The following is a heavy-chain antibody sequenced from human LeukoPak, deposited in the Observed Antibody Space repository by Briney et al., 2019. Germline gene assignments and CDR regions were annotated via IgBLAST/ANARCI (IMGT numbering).Heavy chain of an antibody. D-gene: IGHD2-2*01. CDR3: AREEIVVPAASGDY. CDR2: INPNSGGT. Sequence: ASVKVSCKASGYTFTGYYMHWVRQATGQGLEWMGWINPNSGGTNYAQKFQGRVTMTRDTSISTAYMELSRLRSDDTAVYYCAREEIVVPAASGDYWGQGTLVTVSS. V-gene: IGHV1-2*02. CDR1: GYTFTGYY. J-gene: IGHJ4*02.